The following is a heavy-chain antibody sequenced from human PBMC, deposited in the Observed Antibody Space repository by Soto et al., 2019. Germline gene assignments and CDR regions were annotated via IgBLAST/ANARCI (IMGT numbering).Heavy chain of an antibody. CDR1: GGSISSGDYY. J-gene: IGHJ4*02. Sequence: QVQLQESGQGLVKPSQTLSLTCTVSGGSISSGDYYWSWIRQPPGKGLEWIGYIYYSGRTYYNPSLKSRVTLSVDTSKNQFSLKLSYVTAADTAVYYCARTLDGDYVTFDSWGQGTLVTVSS. CDR3: ARTLDGDYVTFDS. D-gene: IGHD4-17*01. CDR2: IYYSGRT. V-gene: IGHV4-30-4*01.